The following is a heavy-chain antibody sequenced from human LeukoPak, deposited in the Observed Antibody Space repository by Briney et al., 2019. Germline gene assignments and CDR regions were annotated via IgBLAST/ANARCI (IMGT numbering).Heavy chain of an antibody. D-gene: IGHD6-25*01. V-gene: IGHV3-23*01. CDR2: ISGGGGNT. CDR3: AKGSSSGSRYYMDV. CDR1: GLPYRSYA. Sequence: GGSLRLSCAASGLPYRSYAMSWVRQAPGEGPEWVLVISGGGGNTSYPDPGKGRSTISRNNPKNMQNLQMTSLRAEDTALYNGAKGSSSGSRYYMDVWGKGTTVTVSS. J-gene: IGHJ6*03.